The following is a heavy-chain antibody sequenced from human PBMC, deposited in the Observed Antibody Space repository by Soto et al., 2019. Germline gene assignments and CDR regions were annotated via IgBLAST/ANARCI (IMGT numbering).Heavy chain of an antibody. Sequence: GGSLRLSCAASGFTFSSYAMSWVRQAPGKGLEWVSAISGSGGSTYYADSVKGRFTISRDNSKNTLYLQMNSLRAEDTAVYYCAKDLVGATAFGRFDYWGQGTLVTVSS. V-gene: IGHV3-23*01. D-gene: IGHD1-26*01. CDR3: AKDLVGATAFGRFDY. J-gene: IGHJ4*02. CDR1: GFTFSSYA. CDR2: ISGSGGST.